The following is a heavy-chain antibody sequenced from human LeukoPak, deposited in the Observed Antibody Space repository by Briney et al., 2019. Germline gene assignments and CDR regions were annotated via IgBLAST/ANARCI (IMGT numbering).Heavy chain of an antibody. V-gene: IGHV1-8*03. J-gene: IGHJ6*03. CDR1: GYTFTSYD. D-gene: IGHD5-18*01. Sequence: ASVKVSCKASGYTFTSYDINWVRQATGQGLEWMGWMNPNSGNTGYAQKFQGRVTITRNTSISTAYMELSSLRSEDTAVYYCARGGSGYSYGFYYYHYMDVWGKGTTVTVSS. CDR3: ARGGSGYSYGFYYYHYMDV. CDR2: MNPNSGNT.